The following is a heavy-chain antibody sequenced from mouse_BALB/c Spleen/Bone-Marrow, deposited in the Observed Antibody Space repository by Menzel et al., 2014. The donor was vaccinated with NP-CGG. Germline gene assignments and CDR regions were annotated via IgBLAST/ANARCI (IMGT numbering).Heavy chain of an antibody. CDR3: ARYYYGYYFDY. V-gene: IGHV1-14*01. CDR2: INPYNDGS. Sequence: EVQLQQSGPELVKPGASVKMSRKASGYTFTSYVMHWVKQKPGLGLEWIGYINPYNDGSKYNEKFKGKATLTSDKSSSTAYMELSSLTSEDSAVYYCARYYYGYYFDYWGQGTTLTVSS. D-gene: IGHD1-2*01. CDR1: GYTFTSYV. J-gene: IGHJ2*01.